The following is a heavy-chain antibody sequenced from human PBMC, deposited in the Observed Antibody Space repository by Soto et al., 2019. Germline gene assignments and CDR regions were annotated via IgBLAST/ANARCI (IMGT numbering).Heavy chain of an antibody. D-gene: IGHD1-1*01. J-gene: IGHJ4*02. Sequence: PGGSLRLSCAASGFTFSTYSLNWVRQAPGKGLECVSYISGTTRTIYYADSVKGRFTISRDNAENSLFLQMNGLRDEDTAVYYCVGGYNFDYWGQGTLVTVSS. CDR3: VGGYNFDY. CDR1: GFTFSTYS. V-gene: IGHV3-48*02. CDR2: ISGTTRTI.